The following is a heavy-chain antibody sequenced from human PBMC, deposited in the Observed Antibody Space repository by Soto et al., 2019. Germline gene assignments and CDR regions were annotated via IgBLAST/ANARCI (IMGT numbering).Heavy chain of an antibody. V-gene: IGHV4-59*01. CDR3: SRRWGGTFDY. CDR1: GGSISSYS. D-gene: IGHD2-21*01. CDR2: IYYSGST. J-gene: IGHJ4*02. Sequence: QVQLQESGPGLVKPSETLYLTCTASGGSISSYSLSWVRQPPGKGLEWMGCIYYSGSTKYYPPLKSRSTTSVDTTKTKSALKVSSVTAADAAVYYCSRRWGGTFDYWGQGTLVTVSS.